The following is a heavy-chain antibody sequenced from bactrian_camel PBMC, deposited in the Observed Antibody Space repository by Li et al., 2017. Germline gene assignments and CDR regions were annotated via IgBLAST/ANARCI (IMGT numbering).Heavy chain of an antibody. Sequence: DVQLVESGGGLVQPGGSLTLSCLASGSQFVHYYWGWLRQAPGKEREAVAGIDINGVSKYADSVKGRFTISKDNAKNTLSLQMNDLKPEDTAMYICGAVPPPYSDAFFTAPWTVATVGLRGQGTQVTVS. CDR3: GAVPPPYSDAFFTAPWTVATVGL. V-gene: IGHV3S31*01. CDR2: IDINGVS. CDR1: GSQFVHYY. D-gene: IGHD1*01. J-gene: IGHJ4*01.